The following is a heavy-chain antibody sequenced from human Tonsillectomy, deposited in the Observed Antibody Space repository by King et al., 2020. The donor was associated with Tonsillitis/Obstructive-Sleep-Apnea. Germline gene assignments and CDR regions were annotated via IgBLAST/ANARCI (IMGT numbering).Heavy chain of an antibody. V-gene: IGHV3-30*04. D-gene: IGHD5-18*01. Sequence: VQLVESGGGVVQPGRSLRLSCAASGFTFSSYAMHWVRQAPGKGLEWVAVISYDGSNNSVKGRFTISRDNSKNTLYLQMNSRRAEDTAVYYCARDLTDTVGGMDVWGPGATVTVSS. CDR3: ARDLTDTVGGMDV. CDR1: GFTFSSYA. J-gene: IGHJ6*02. CDR2: ISYDGSN.